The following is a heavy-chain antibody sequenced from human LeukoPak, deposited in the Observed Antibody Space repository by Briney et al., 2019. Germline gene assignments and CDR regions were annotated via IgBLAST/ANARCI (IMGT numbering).Heavy chain of an antibody. CDR3: APLANGGYPIDY. D-gene: IGHD3-16*02. CDR1: GFTFSSYS. V-gene: IGHV3-21*01. J-gene: IGHJ4*02. CDR2: ISSSSSYI. Sequence: PGGSPRLSCAASGFTFSSYSMNWVRQAPGKGLEWVSSISSSSSYIYYADSVKGRFTISRDNAKNSLYLQMNSLRAEDTAVYYCAPLANGGYPIDYWGQGTLVTVSS.